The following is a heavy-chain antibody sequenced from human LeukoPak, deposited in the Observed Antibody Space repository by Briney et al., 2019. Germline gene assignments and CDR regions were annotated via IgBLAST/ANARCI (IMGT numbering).Heavy chain of an antibody. CDR3: AKDCSSTSCYDY. Sequence: GGSLRLSCAASGFTFSSYGMHWVRQAPGKGLKLVAVRWYDGSNKYYADSVKGRFTISRDNAKNTLYLQMNSLRAEDTAVYYCAKDCSSTSCYDYWGQAALVTVSS. CDR2: RWYDGSNK. D-gene: IGHD2-2*01. V-gene: IGHV3-33*06. CDR1: GFTFSSYG. J-gene: IGHJ4*02.